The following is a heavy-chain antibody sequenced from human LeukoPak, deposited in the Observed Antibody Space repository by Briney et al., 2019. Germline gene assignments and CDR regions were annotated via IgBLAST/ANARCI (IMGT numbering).Heavy chain of an antibody. J-gene: IGHJ4*02. CDR1: GFTFSNYA. V-gene: IGHV3-30-3*01. D-gene: IGHD2-15*01. Sequence: LAGGSLRLSCIASGFTFSNYALHWVRQTPGKGLEWVAVISYDGSNKYYADSVKGRFNISRDNSKNTLYLQMSCLSPEDTAVYYCAREAGGTPYFDFWGQGTLVTVSS. CDR2: ISYDGSNK. CDR3: AREAGGTPYFDF.